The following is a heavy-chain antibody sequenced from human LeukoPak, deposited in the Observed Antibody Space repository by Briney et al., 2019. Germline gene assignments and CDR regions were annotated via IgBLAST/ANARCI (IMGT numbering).Heavy chain of an antibody. D-gene: IGHD2-15*01. J-gene: IGHJ4*02. CDR3: VKGSGGSCYSAADS. CDR2: IGGSGDST. CDR1: GFTFSSYA. V-gene: IGHV3-23*01. Sequence: GGSLRLSCAASGFTFSSYAMSWVRQAPGKALEWVSGIGGSGDSTYYADSVKGRITISRDNSKNTLYLQMNSLRAEDTAVYYCVKGSGGSCYSAADSWGQGTLVTVSS.